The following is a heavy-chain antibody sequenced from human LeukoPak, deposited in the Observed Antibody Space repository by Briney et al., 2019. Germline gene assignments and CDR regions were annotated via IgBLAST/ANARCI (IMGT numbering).Heavy chain of an antibody. J-gene: IGHJ6*03. D-gene: IGHD2-8*01. CDR2: IRYDGSNK. CDR1: GFTFSSYG. CDR3: ARDLGCTNGVCYYYYMDV. Sequence: GGSLRLSCAASGFTFSSYGMHWVRQAPGKGLEWVAFIRYDGSNKYYADSVKGRFTISRDNAKNTLYLQMNSLRAEDTAVYYCARDLGCTNGVCYYYYMDVWGKGTTVTVSS. V-gene: IGHV3-30*02.